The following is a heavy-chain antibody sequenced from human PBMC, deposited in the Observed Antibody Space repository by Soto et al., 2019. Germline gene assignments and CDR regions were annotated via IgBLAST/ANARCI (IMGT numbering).Heavy chain of an antibody. D-gene: IGHD3-3*01. Sequence: ASVKVSCKASGYTFTSSGITWVRQAPGQGLEWMGWISAYNGNTNYAQKLQGRVTMTTDTSTSTAYMELRSLRSDDTAVYYCARGGYDFWSGYSLDYWGQGTQVTVPQ. CDR1: GYTFTSSG. CDR3: ARGGYDFWSGYSLDY. CDR2: ISAYNGNT. V-gene: IGHV1-18*01. J-gene: IGHJ4*02.